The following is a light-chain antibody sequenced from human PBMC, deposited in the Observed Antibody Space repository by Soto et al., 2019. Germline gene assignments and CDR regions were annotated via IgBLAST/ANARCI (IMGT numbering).Light chain of an antibody. V-gene: IGKV3-20*01. J-gene: IGKJ1*01. CDR2: GAS. CDR3: QQYGSSPWT. CDR1: QSVSSSY. Sequence: EIVLTQSPGTLSLSPGERATLSCMASQSVSSSYLAWYQQKPGQAPRLLIYGASSRATGIPDRFSGSGSGTDFTLTISRLEPEDFAVYYCQQYGSSPWTFGQGTKVGI.